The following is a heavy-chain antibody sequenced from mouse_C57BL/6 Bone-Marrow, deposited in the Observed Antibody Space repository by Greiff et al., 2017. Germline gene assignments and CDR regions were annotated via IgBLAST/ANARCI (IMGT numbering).Heavy chain of an antibody. Sequence: QVQLKQPGAELVMPGASVKLSCKASGYTFTSYWMHWVKQRPGQGLEWIGEIDPSDSYTNYNQKFKGKSTLTVDKSSSTAYMQLSSLTSEDSAVYYCADYYGSSADWYFDVWGTGTTVTVSS. J-gene: IGHJ1*03. CDR3: ADYYGSSADWYFDV. D-gene: IGHD1-1*01. CDR1: GYTFTSYW. V-gene: IGHV1-69*01. CDR2: IDPSDSYT.